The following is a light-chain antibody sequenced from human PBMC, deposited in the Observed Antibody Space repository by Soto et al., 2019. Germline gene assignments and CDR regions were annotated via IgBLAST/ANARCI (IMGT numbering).Light chain of an antibody. CDR2: GAS. CDR3: QQYGRSWT. V-gene: IGKV3-20*01. Sequence: EIVLTQSPDTVSVSPGERVTLSCRASQNIFSNYLAWYQQKPGQAPRLPIYGASTRATGIADRFSGGGSGTDFTLTISRLEPEDFAVYHCQQYGRSWTFGQGTKVDI. CDR1: QNIFSNY. J-gene: IGKJ1*01.